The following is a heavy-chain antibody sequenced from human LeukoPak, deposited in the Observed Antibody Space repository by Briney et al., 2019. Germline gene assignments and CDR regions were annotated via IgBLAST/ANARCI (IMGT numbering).Heavy chain of an antibody. CDR1: GGSISSSSYY. D-gene: IGHD3-10*01. CDR2: IYYSGST. Sequence: PSETLSLSCTVFGGSISSSSYYWGWIRQPPGKGLEWIGSIYYSGSTYYNPSLKSRVTISVDTSKNQFSLKLSSVTAADTAVYYCARLRVGDGRVDYWGQGTLVTVSS. CDR3: ARLRVGDGRVDY. V-gene: IGHV4-39*01. J-gene: IGHJ4*02.